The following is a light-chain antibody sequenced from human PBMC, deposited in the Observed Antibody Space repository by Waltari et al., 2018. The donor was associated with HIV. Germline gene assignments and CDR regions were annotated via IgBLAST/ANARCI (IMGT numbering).Light chain of an antibody. CDR1: QNIGNY. V-gene: IGKV3-11*01. CDR3: QQRSNWPPVT. Sequence: SQGERATLSCRASQNIGNYLAWYQQKPGQAPRLLIYDASTRASGIPARFSGSGSGTDFTLTISSLEPEDVAVYYCQQRSNWPPVTFGQGTRLEI. J-gene: IGKJ5*01. CDR2: DAS.